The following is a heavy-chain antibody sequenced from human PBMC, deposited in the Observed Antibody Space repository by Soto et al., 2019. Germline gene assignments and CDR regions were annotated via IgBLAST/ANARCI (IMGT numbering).Heavy chain of an antibody. V-gene: IGHV3-7*01. Sequence: VQLVESGGDLVQPGGSLRLSCAASGFNFSTYYMGWVRQAPGKGLEWVANIAEDGSKKDYADSVKGRFTVSRDNADNSLHLQMHSLRVEDTALYYCVRGGAALPHWGQGAWVTVSS. CDR2: IAEDGSKK. D-gene: IGHD1-26*01. J-gene: IGHJ4*02. CDR3: VRGGAALPH. CDR1: GFNFSTYY.